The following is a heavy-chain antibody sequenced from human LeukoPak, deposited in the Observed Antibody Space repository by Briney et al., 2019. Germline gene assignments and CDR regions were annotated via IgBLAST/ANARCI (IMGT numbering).Heavy chain of an antibody. Sequence: APVKVSCKASGYTFTSYDINWVRQATGQGLEWMGWMNPNSGNTGYAQKFQGRVTMTRNTSISTAYMELSSLRSEDTAVYYCARGRGSFGVVNTGDYWGQGTLVTVSS. CDR3: ARGRGSFGVVNTGDY. CDR1: GYTFTSYD. V-gene: IGHV1-8*01. D-gene: IGHD3-3*01. J-gene: IGHJ4*02. CDR2: MNPNSGNT.